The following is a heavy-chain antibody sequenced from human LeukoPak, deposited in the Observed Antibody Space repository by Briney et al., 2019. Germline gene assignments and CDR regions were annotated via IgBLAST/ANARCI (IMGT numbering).Heavy chain of an antibody. CDR3: AAMPLLSYDAFDI. CDR2: IYYSGST. Sequence: PSETLSLTCTVSGGSISSSSYYWGWIRQPPGKGLEWIGSIYYSGSTYYNPSLKSRVTISVDTSKNQFSLKLSSVTAADTAVYYCAAMPLLSYDAFDIWGQGTMVTVSS. J-gene: IGHJ3*02. D-gene: IGHD2-2*01. V-gene: IGHV4-39*07. CDR1: GGSISSSSYY.